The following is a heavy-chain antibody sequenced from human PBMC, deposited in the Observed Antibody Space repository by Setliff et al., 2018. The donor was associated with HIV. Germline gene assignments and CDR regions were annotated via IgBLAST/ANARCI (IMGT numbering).Heavy chain of an antibody. CDR2: IYPGDSDT. CDR3: VRQGGDSWFPAEYFEH. J-gene: IGHJ1*01. V-gene: IGHV5-51*01. Sequence: GESLKISCKGSGYRFTNYWIGWVRQMPGKGLEWRGVIYPGDSDTRYSPSFQGQVTISADKSTTTAYLQWISLKASDTAMYYCVRQGGDSWFPAEYFEHWGQGTLVTVSS. CDR1: GYRFTNYW. D-gene: IGHD6-13*01.